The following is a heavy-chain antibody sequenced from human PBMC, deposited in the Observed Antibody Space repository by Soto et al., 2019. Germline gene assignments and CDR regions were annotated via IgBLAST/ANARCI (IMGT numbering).Heavy chain of an antibody. D-gene: IGHD3-10*01. Sequence: ASVKVSCKASGYAFSFGFSWVRQAPGQGLEWMGWISASNGSTNSAQKFRGRISLTTDTSTNTAYLDLLSLTSDDTAVYFCATYYFGSGSYYRFDNWGQGTLVTVSS. CDR1: GYAFSFG. CDR3: ATYYFGSGSYYRFDN. V-gene: IGHV1-18*01. J-gene: IGHJ4*02. CDR2: ISASNGST.